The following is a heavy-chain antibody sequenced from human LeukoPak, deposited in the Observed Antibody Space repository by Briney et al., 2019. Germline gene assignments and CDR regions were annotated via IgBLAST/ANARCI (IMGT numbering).Heavy chain of an antibody. J-gene: IGHJ6*02. CDR3: ARGVPIVVVPAAVVVAATSVLSGMDV. Sequence: SETLSLTCAVYGGSFSGYYWSWIRQPPGKGLEWIGEINHSGSTNYNPSLKGRVTISVDTSKNQFSLKLSSVTAADTAVYYCARGVPIVVVPAAVVVAATSVLSGMDVWGQGTTVTVSS. CDR2: INHSGST. V-gene: IGHV4-34*01. D-gene: IGHD2-2*01. CDR1: GGSFSGYY.